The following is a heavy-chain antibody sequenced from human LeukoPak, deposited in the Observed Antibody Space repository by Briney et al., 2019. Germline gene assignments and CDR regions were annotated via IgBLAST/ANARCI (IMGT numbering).Heavy chain of an antibody. D-gene: IGHD6-13*01. CDR2: IIPILGIA. J-gene: IGHJ4*02. CDR3: AREKAAAGTPY. V-gene: IGHV1-69*04. CDR1: GGTFSSYA. Sequence: SVNVSCKASGGTFSSYAISWVRQAPGQGLEWMGRIIPILGIANYAQKFQGRVTITADKSTSTAYMELSSLRSEDTAVYYCAREKAAAGTPYWGQGTLVTVSS.